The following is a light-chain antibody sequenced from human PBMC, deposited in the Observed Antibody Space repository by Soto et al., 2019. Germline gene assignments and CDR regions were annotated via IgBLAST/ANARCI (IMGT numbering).Light chain of an antibody. CDR2: EVS. J-gene: IGLJ2*01. CDR1: SSDVGSYNL. CDR3: SSYTTSSTPVV. Sequence: QSVLTQPASVSGSPGQSITISCTGTSSDVGSYNLVSWYQQHPGKAPNLMIYEVSKRPSGVSNRFSGSKSGNTASLTISGLQAEDEADYFCSSYTTSSTPVVFGGGTKVTVL. V-gene: IGLV2-14*02.